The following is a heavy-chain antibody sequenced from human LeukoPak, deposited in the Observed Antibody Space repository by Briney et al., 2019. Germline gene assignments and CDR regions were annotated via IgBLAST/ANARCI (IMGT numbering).Heavy chain of an antibody. Sequence: GGSLRLSCAASGFTFSSYWMSWVRQAPGKGLEWVSSISGSGGNTYYADSVKGRFTISRDNSKNTLYLQMNSLRAEDTAIYYCANPPTVTIFDYWGQGTLVAVSS. D-gene: IGHD4-11*01. V-gene: IGHV3-23*01. CDR3: ANPPTVTIFDY. CDR2: ISGSGGNT. J-gene: IGHJ4*02. CDR1: GFTFSSYW.